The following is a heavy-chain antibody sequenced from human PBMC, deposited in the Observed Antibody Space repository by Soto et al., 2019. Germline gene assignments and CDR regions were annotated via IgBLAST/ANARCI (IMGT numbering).Heavy chain of an antibody. Sequence: GWLRRACAASGFTFSSYGMHGVRQAPGKGLEWVAFIWHDGGNKFYAESVKGRFTISRDNSKNTLYPQMSSLRAEDTALYYCARDHVPARLRHNSFDPWGQGTLVTVYS. CDR2: IWHDGGNK. CDR1: GFTFSSYG. CDR3: ARDHVPARLRHNSFDP. J-gene: IGHJ5*02. D-gene: IGHD2-2*01. V-gene: IGHV3-33*01.